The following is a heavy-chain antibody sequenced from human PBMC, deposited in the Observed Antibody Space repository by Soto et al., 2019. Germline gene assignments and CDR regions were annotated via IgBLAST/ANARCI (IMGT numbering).Heavy chain of an antibody. CDR2: ISYDGSNK. V-gene: IGHV3-30*03. CDR3: TTPYCSGGSCYSAGYYYYGMDV. CDR1: GFTFSSYG. J-gene: IGHJ6*02. D-gene: IGHD2-15*01. Sequence: GGSLRLSCAASGFTFSSYGMHWVRQAPGKGLEWVAVISYDGSNKYYADSVKGRFTISRDNSKNTLYLQMNSLRAEDTAVYYCTTPYCSGGSCYSAGYYYYGMDVWGQGTTVTVSS.